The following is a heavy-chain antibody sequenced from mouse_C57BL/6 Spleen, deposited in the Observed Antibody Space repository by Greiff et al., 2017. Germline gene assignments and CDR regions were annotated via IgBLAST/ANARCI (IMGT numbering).Heavy chain of an antibody. J-gene: IGHJ4*01. D-gene: IGHD1-1*01. CDR2: ISSGSSTI. CDR3: ARRYYGSSGMDY. V-gene: IGHV5-17*01. CDR1: GFTFSDYG. Sequence: DVMLVESGGGLVKPGGSLKLSCAASGFTFSDYGLHWVRQAPEKGLEWVAYISSGSSTIYYADTVKGRFPIASDNAKNTLFLQMTSLRSEDTAMYYCARRYYGSSGMDYWGQGTSVTVSS.